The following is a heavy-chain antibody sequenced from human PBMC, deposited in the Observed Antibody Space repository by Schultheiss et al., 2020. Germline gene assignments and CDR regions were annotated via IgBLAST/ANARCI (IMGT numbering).Heavy chain of an antibody. CDR3: ARDALTRTLDY. Sequence: SETLSLTCTVSGGSISSGDYYWSWIRQPPGKGLEWIGRIYTSGSTNYNPSLKSRVTISVDTSKNQFSLKLSSVTAADTAVYYCARDALTRTLDYWGQGTLVTVSS. J-gene: IGHJ4*02. CDR2: IYTSGST. CDR1: GGSISSGDYY. V-gene: IGHV4-61*02. D-gene: IGHD3-9*01.